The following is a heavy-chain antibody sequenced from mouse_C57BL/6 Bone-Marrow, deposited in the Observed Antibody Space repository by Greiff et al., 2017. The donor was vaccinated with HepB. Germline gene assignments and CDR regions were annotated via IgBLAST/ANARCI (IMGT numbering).Heavy chain of an antibody. Sequence: QVQLQQSGPGLVQPSQSLSITCTVSGFSLTSYGVHWVRQSPGKGLEWLGVIWRGGSTDYNAAFMSRLSITKDNSKSQVFFKMNSLQADDTAIYYCARNLYGSSHWYFDVWGTGTTVTVSS. CDR3: ARNLYGSSHWYFDV. CDR2: IWRGGST. J-gene: IGHJ1*03. V-gene: IGHV2-5*01. D-gene: IGHD1-1*01. CDR1: GFSLTSYG.